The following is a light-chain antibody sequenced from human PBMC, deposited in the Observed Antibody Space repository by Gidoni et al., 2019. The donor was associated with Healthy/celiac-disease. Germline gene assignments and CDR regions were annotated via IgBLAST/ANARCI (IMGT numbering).Light chain of an antibody. J-gene: IGKJ1*01. CDR3: QQYNSYSRT. CDR2: KAS. Sequence: QMTQSPSTLSASVGDRVTITCRASQSISSWLAWYQQKPGKAPKLLIYKASSLESGVPSRFSGSGSGTEFTLTISSLQPDDFATYYCQQYNSYSRTFGQGTKVEIK. CDR1: QSISSW. V-gene: IGKV1-5*03.